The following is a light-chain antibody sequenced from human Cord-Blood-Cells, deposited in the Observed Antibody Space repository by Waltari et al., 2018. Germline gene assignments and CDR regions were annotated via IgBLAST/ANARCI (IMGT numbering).Light chain of an antibody. CDR2: RNN. CDR3: ASWDDSLSGVV. J-gene: IGLJ2*01. V-gene: IGLV1-47*01. Sequence: QYVLTPPRSASGTPGPRVTIPCYVSSSSIVRTYVHFYPQLPGTPPKLLIYRNNQRPSGVPGRFSCSKSGTSASLAISGLRSEDEADYYCASWDDSLSGVVFGGGTKLTVL. CDR1: SSSIVRTY.